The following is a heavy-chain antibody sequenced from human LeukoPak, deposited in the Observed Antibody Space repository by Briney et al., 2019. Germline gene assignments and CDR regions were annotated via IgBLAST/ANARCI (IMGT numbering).Heavy chain of an antibody. CDR1: GFTFTSSG. CDR3: VRDVREFLYFGEFSAEFYYYYMDV. CDR2: ISTSSSTI. V-gene: IGHV3-48*01. D-gene: IGHD3-10*01. Sequence: GGSLRLSCAASGFTFTSSGMNWVRQAPGKGLEWVSYISTSSSTIYYADSVKGRFTISRDNAKNSLYLQMNSLRAEDTALYYCVRDVREFLYFGEFSAEFYYYYMDVWGKGTTVTVSS. J-gene: IGHJ6*03.